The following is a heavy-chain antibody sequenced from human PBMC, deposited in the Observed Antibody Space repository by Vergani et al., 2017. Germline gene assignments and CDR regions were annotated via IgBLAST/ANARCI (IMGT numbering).Heavy chain of an antibody. D-gene: IGHD4-11*01. Sequence: QVQLQESGPGLVKPSQTLSLTCTVSGGSISSGSYYWSWIRQPAGKGLEWIGRIYTSGSTNYNPSLKSRVTISVDTSKNQFSLKLSSVTAADTAVYYCACRYSNYDWFDPWGQGTLVTVSS. CDR2: IYTSGST. V-gene: IGHV4-61*02. CDR3: ACRYSNYDWFDP. CDR1: GGSISSGSYY. J-gene: IGHJ5*02.